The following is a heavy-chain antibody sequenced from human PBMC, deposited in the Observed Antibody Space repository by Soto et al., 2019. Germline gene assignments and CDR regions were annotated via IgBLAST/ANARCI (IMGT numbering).Heavy chain of an antibody. D-gene: IGHD2-2*01. V-gene: IGHV4-59*01. CDR2: IYYSGST. Sequence: LWLSSNVDSGCISSNQWSWRRKPPGKGLEWIGYIYYSGSTNYNPSLKSRVNISVDTSKNQFSLKLSSVTAAETAVYYCGREQRGCSPPSSHFSYYFYYSFGVSRQVPSFPVS. J-gene: IGHJ6*02. CDR3: GREQRGCSPPSSHFSYYFYYSFGV. CDR1: SGCISSNQ.